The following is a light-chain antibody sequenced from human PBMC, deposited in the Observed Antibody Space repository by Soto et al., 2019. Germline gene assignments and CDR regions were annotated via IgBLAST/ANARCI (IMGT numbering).Light chain of an antibody. V-gene: IGKV1-8*01. CDR3: QQYYSYPPGT. CDR1: QGISSY. CDR2: AAS. J-gene: IGKJ2*02. Sequence: AIRMTQSPSSLSASTGDRVTITCRASQGISSYLAWYQQKPGKAPKLLIYAASTLQSGVPSRFSGSGSGTDFTLTISCLQSDDFATYYCQQYYSYPPGTFGQGTKLEIK.